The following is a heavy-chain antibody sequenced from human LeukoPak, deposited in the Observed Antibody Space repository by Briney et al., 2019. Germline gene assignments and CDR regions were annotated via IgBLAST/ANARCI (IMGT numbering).Heavy chain of an antibody. V-gene: IGHV3-21*01. CDR2: ISSSSSYI. CDR3: ARVLGVAVAGRDWYFDL. Sequence: GGSLRLSCAASGFTFSSYSMSWVRQAPGKGLEWVSSISSSSSYIYYADSVKGRFTIFRDNAKNSLYLQMNSLRAEDTAVYYCARVLGVAVAGRDWYFDLWGRGTLVTVSS. J-gene: IGHJ2*01. D-gene: IGHD6-19*01. CDR1: GFTFSSYS.